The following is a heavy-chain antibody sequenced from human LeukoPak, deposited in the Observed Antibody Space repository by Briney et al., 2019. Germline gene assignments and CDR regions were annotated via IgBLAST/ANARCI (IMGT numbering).Heavy chain of an antibody. J-gene: IGHJ4*02. CDR1: GDSVSSNSAA. CDR2: TYYRSKWYN. D-gene: IGHD6-19*01. Sequence: SQTLSLTCAISGDSVSSNSAAWNWIRQSPSRGLEWLGRTYYRSKWYNDYAVSVKSRITINPDTSKNQFSLQLNSVTPEDTAVYYCARDPGRGWYFGDGSEGYFDYWGQGTLVTDSS. V-gene: IGHV6-1*01. CDR3: ARDPGRGWYFGDGSEGYFDY.